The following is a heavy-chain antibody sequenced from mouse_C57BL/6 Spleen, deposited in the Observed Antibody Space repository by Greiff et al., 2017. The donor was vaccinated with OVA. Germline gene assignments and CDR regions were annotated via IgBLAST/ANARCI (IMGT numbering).Heavy chain of an antibody. CDR3: TRSPPITTVVADYAMDY. V-gene: IGHV1-15*01. D-gene: IGHD1-1*01. Sequence: VQLQQSGAELVRPGASVTLSCKASGYTFTDYEMHWVKQTPVHGLEWIGAIDPETGGTAYNQKFKGKAILTADKSSSTAYMELRSLTSEDSAVYYGTRSPPITTVVADYAMDYWGQGTSVTVSS. CDR1: GYTFTDYE. J-gene: IGHJ4*01. CDR2: IDPETGGT.